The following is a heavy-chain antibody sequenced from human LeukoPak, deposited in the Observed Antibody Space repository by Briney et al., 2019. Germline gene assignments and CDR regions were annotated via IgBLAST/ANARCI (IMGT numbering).Heavy chain of an antibody. V-gene: IGHV4-4*07. CDR1: GGXISSYY. D-gene: IGHD3-22*01. CDR2: IYSTGST. J-gene: IGHJ1*01. Sequence: SETPSLTCSVSGGXISSYYCSWIRLPAGKGLEWIGRIYSTGSTDYSPSLRSRVTMSVDTSKNQFSLRMSSVTAADTAVYYCASYDSSGAYFQHWGQGTLVTVSS. CDR3: ASYDSSGAYFQH.